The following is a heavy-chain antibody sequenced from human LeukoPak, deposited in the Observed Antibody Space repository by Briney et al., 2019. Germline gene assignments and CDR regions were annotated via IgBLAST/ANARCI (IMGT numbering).Heavy chain of an antibody. CDR3: ARNRGDGITTFGVAPRYYYGMDV. D-gene: IGHD3-3*01. CDR1: GYTFTSYG. V-gene: IGHV1-18*01. J-gene: IGHJ6*02. Sequence: ASVKVSCKASGYTFTSYGISWVRQAPGQGLEWMGWISAYNGNTNYAQKLQGRVTMTTDTSTSTAYMELRSLRSDDTAVYYCARNRGDGITTFGVAPRYYYGMDVWGQGTTVTVSS. CDR2: ISAYNGNT.